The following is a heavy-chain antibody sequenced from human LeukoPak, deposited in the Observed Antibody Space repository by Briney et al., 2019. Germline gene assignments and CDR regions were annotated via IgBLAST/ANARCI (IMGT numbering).Heavy chain of an antibody. D-gene: IGHD6-13*01. CDR3: AKGGRGAAAADYYYYYMDV. CDR1: GFTFSSYA. Sequence: GGSLRLSCAASGFTFSSYAMSWVRQAPGKGLEWVSAISGSGGSTYYADSVKGRFTISRDNSKNTLCLQMNSLRAEDTAVYYCAKGGRGAAAADYYYYYMDVWGKGTTVTVSS. J-gene: IGHJ6*03. V-gene: IGHV3-23*01. CDR2: ISGSGGST.